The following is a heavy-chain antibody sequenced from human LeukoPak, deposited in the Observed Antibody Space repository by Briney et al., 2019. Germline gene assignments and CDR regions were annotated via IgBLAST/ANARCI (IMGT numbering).Heavy chain of an antibody. Sequence: SETLSLTCTVSGGSISSTNYYWDWIRQPPGKGLEWIGSIYYSGGTYYNPSLKSRVTISVDTSKNQFSLKLSSVTAADTAVYYCARSEIGYSYGYYYYYYMDVWGKGTTVTISS. J-gene: IGHJ6*03. CDR1: GGSISSTNYY. CDR2: IYYSGGT. CDR3: ARSEIGYSYGYYYYYYMDV. D-gene: IGHD5-18*01. V-gene: IGHV4-39*07.